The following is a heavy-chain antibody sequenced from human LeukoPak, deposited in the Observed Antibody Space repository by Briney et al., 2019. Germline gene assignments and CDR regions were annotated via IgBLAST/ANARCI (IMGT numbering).Heavy chain of an antibody. D-gene: IGHD2-2*02. Sequence: ASVKVSCKASGYTFTSYGISWVRQAPGQGLEWMGWISAYNGITNYAQKLQGRVTMTTDTSTSTAYMELRSLRSDDTAVYYCARGGYCSSTSCYRLDYFDYWGQGTLVTVSS. CDR3: ARGGYCSSTSCYRLDYFDY. CDR2: ISAYNGIT. CDR1: GYTFTSYG. J-gene: IGHJ4*02. V-gene: IGHV1-18*01.